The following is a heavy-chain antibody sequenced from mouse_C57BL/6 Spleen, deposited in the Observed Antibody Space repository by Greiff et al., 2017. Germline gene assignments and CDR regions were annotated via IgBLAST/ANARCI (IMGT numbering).Heavy chain of an antibody. Sequence: QVQLQQSGAELVRPGSSVKLSCKASGYTFTSYWMHWVKQRPIQGLEWIGNIDPSDSENHYNQKFKDKATLTVDKSSSTAYMQLSSLTSEDSAVYYCASYEGYSFADWGQGTLVTVAA. D-gene: IGHD2-3*01. CDR2: IDPSDSEN. CDR1: GYTFTSYW. CDR3: ASYEGYSFAD. J-gene: IGHJ3*01. V-gene: IGHV1-52*01.